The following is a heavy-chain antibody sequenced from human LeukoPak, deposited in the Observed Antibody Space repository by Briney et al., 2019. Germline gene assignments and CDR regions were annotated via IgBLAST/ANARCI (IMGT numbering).Heavy chain of an antibody. CDR2: IKQDGSEK. Sequence: GGSLRLSCAASGFTLSSSWMSWVRQAPGKGLEWVANIKQDGSEKYYVDSVKGQFAISRDNAKNSVYLQMNSLRAEDTAVYYCARVGELPGRAIDQWGQGTLVTVSS. J-gene: IGHJ4*02. D-gene: IGHD1-1*01. CDR1: GFTLSSSW. CDR3: ARVGELPGRAIDQ. V-gene: IGHV3-7*01.